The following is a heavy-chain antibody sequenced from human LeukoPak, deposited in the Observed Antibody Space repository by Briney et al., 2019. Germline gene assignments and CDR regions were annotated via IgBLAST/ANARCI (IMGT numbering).Heavy chain of an antibody. CDR3: ARDLCENGVCYRHFDY. J-gene: IGHJ4*02. CDR1: GGSITSGSYY. V-gene: IGHV4-61*09. D-gene: IGHD2-8*01. CDR2: IYTSGST. Sequence: PSETLSLTCTVSGGSITSGSYYWSWIRQPAGKGLEWIGHIYTSGSTNYNPSLKSRVTISLDTSKNQFSLKLSSVTAADTAVYYCARDLCENGVCYRHFDYWGQGTLVTVSS.